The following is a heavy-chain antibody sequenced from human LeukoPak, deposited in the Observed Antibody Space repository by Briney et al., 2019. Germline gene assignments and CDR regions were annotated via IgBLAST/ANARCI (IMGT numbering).Heavy chain of an antibody. Sequence: SETLSLTCTVSGGSISSSSYSWGWIRQPPGKGLEWIGSIYYSGSTYYNPSLKSRVTISVDTSKNQFSLKLSSVTAADTAVYYCASHRSSGWYNGLYYYFDYWGQGTLVTVSS. V-gene: IGHV4-39*01. CDR2: IYYSGST. D-gene: IGHD6-19*01. J-gene: IGHJ4*02. CDR3: ASHRSSGWYNGLYYYFDY. CDR1: GGSISSSSYS.